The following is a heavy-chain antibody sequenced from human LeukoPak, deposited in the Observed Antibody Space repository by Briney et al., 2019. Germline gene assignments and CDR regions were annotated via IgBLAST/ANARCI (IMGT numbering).Heavy chain of an antibody. V-gene: IGHV1-2*02. CDR1: GYTFTGYY. J-gene: IGHJ5*02. Sequence: ASVKVSCKASGYTFTGYYMHWVRQAPGQGLEWMGWINPNSGGTNYAQKFQGRLTMTRDTSISTAYMELTTLRSDDTAVYYCARDLYCSGGTCYPYNWFDPWGQGTLVTVSS. CDR2: INPNSGGT. CDR3: ARDLYCSGGTCYPYNWFDP. D-gene: IGHD2-15*01.